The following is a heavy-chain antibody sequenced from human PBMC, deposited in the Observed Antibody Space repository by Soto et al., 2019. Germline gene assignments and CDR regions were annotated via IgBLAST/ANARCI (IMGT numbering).Heavy chain of an antibody. D-gene: IGHD4-17*01. Sequence: GGSLRLSCAASGFTFSSYSMNWVRQAPGKGLEWVSTISSSSSYIYYADSVKGRFTISRDNARNSLYLQMNSLGAEDTAVYYCAGGLTTVTSNFDYWGQGTLVTVSS. CDR1: GFTFSSYS. CDR3: AGGLTTVTSNFDY. J-gene: IGHJ4*02. CDR2: ISSSSSYI. V-gene: IGHV3-21*01.